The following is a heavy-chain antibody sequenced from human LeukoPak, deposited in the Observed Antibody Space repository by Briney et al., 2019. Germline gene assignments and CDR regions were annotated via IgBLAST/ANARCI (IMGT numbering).Heavy chain of an antibody. CDR1: GFTFSSYA. J-gene: IGHJ4*02. CDR2: ISGSGGST. D-gene: IGHD3-22*01. V-gene: IGHV3-23*01. CDR3: AKPLHYDSSPHGGY. Sequence: GGSLRLSCAASGFTFSSYAMSWVRQAPGKGLEWVSAISGSGGSTYYADSVKGPFTISRDNSKNTLYLQMNSLRAEDTAVYYCAKPLHYDSSPHGGYWGQGTLVTVSS.